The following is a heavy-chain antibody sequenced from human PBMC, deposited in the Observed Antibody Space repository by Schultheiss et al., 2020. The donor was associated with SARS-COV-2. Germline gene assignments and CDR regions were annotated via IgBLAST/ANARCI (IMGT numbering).Heavy chain of an antibody. CDR3: TRSRDDILTGFLLYAFDI. CDR1: GFTFSSYA. CDR2: IKSKTDGGTT. Sequence: GGSLRLSCAASGFTFSSYAMSWVRQAPGKGLEWVGRIKSKTDGGTTDYAAPVKGRFTISRDDSKNTLYLQMNSLKTEDTAVYYCTRSRDDILTGFLLYAFDIWGQGTMVTVSS. V-gene: IGHV3-15*01. D-gene: IGHD3-9*01. J-gene: IGHJ3*02.